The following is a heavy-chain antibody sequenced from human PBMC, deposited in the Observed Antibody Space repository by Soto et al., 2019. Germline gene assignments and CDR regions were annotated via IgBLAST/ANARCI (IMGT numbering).Heavy chain of an antibody. Sequence: SETLSLTCTVSGGSISSYYWSWIRQPPGKGLEWIGYIYYSGSTNYNPSLKSRVTISVDTSKNQFSLKLSSVTAADTAVYYCARVSGSTQASFDYWGQGTLVTVSS. CDR3: ARVSGSTQASFDY. J-gene: IGHJ4*02. D-gene: IGHD1-26*01. CDR2: IYYSGST. CDR1: GGSISSYY. V-gene: IGHV4-59*01.